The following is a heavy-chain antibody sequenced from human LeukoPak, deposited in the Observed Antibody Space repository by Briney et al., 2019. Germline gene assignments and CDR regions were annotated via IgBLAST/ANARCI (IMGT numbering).Heavy chain of an antibody. Sequence: PSETLSLTCAVSGYSISSGYYWGWIRQPPGKGLEWIGSIYHSGSTYYNPSLKSRVTISVDTSKNQFSLKLSSVTAADTAVYYCARRILEWLFIFDYWGQGTPVTVSS. V-gene: IGHV4-38-2*01. CDR1: GYSISSGYY. CDR2: IYHSGST. CDR3: ARRILEWLFIFDY. J-gene: IGHJ4*02. D-gene: IGHD3-3*01.